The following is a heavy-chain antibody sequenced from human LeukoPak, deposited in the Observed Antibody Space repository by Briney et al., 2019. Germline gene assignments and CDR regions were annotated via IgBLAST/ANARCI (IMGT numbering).Heavy chain of an antibody. Sequence: GSLRLSCAASGFTFSSYSRNGVRPAPGKGLGGVSSISSRSSYLYYADTGKAPLPISRSNAKNSLNLQMNSLRAEDTAVYYCARETYLRVGVFDYWGQGTLVTVSS. CDR2: ISSRSSYL. J-gene: IGHJ4*02. D-gene: IGHD1-26*01. V-gene: IGHV3-21*04. CDR3: ARETYLRVGVFDY. CDR1: GFTFSSYS.